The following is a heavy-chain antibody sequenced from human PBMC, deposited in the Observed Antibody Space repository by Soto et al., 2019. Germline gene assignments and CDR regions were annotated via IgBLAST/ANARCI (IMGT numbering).Heavy chain of an antibody. J-gene: IGHJ6*02. CDR2: IYYSGST. CDR3: ASVRGSSSRSYYYGMDV. D-gene: IGHD6-6*01. CDR1: GGSISSGGYY. V-gene: IGHV4-31*03. Sequence: PSETLSLTCTVSGGSISSGGYYWSWIRQHPGKGLEWIGYIYYSGSTCYNPSLKSRVTMSVDTSKNQFSLKLSSVTAADTAVYYCASVRGSSSRSYYYGMDVWGQGTTVTVSS.